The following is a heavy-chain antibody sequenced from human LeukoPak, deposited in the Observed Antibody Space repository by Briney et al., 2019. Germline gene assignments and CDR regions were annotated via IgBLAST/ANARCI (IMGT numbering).Heavy chain of an antibody. D-gene: IGHD4-17*01. Sequence: GGSLRLSCAASGFTFSNAWMSWVRQAPGKGLEWVGRIKSKTDGGTTDYAAPVKGRFTISRDDSKNTLYLQMNSLKTEDTAVYYCARVIDGDYGVLGAFDIWGQGTMVTVSS. CDR1: GFTFSNAW. J-gene: IGHJ3*02. CDR2: IKSKTDGGTT. CDR3: ARVIDGDYGVLGAFDI. V-gene: IGHV3-15*01.